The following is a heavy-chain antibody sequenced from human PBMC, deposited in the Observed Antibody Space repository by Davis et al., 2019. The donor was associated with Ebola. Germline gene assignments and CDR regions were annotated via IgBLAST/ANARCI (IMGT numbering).Heavy chain of an antibody. CDR2: IYYSGCT. Sequence: SETLSLTCTVSGCPTSTSSYYWASIRQPPGKGLVWIGSIYYSGCTYYNPSLKSRLTISVDTSKNQFSLKLSSVTAADTAVYYCARHGNSGYDSLLVNWFDPWGQGTLVTVSS. J-gene: IGHJ5*02. D-gene: IGHD5-12*01. CDR1: GCPTSTSSYY. CDR3: ARHGNSGYDSLLVNWFDP. V-gene: IGHV4-39*01.